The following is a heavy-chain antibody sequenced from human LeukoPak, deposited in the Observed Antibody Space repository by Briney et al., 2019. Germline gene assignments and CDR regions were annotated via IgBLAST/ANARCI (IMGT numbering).Heavy chain of an antibody. D-gene: IGHD2-21*02. Sequence: GSLRLSCAVSGFTVSSNYMSWVRQAPGKGLEWVSVIYSGGSTYYADSVKGRFTISRDNSKNTLYLQMNSLRAEDAAVYYCARGGVYCGGDCVDYWGQGTLVTVSS. J-gene: IGHJ4*02. V-gene: IGHV3-53*01. CDR1: GFTVSSNY. CDR3: ARGGVYCGGDCVDY. CDR2: IYSGGST.